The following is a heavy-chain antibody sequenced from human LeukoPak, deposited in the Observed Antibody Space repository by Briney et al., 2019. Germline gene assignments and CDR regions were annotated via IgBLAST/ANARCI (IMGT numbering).Heavy chain of an antibody. Sequence: GGSLRLSCAASGFTFSSYEMNWVRQAPGKGLEWVSYISSSGSTIYYADSVKGRFTISRDNAKNSLYLQMNSLRAEDTAVYYCARETPDSSGWDWGQGTLVTVSS. J-gene: IGHJ4*02. D-gene: IGHD6-19*01. V-gene: IGHV3-48*03. CDR3: ARETPDSSGWD. CDR1: GFTFSSYE. CDR2: ISSSGSTI.